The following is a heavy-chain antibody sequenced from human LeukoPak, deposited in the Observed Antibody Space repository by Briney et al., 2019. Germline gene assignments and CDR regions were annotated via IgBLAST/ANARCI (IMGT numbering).Heavy chain of an antibody. CDR3: TRLNVPSSGS. J-gene: IGHJ4*02. V-gene: IGHV3-21*01. D-gene: IGHD3-22*01. CDR1: GFTFSSYS. Sequence: PGGTLRLFCAASGFTFSSYSMNWVRQAPGKGLEVVSFISSSSRNIYYPDSVNGRFTISRDTAKNTLYLQMNRLRAEDTAVYYCTRLNVPSSGSWGQGTLVTVSS. CDR2: ISSSSRNI.